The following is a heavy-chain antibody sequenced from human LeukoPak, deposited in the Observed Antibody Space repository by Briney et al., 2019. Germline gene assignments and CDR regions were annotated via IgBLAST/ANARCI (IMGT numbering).Heavy chain of an antibody. CDR2: ISSTGRT. CDR3: AKGAGPPWFDP. D-gene: IGHD6-19*01. CDR1: GGSISSDTYF. Sequence: PSQTLSLTCTASGGSISSDTYFWSWIRQPAGKGLEWIGRISSTGRTDYNPSLTSRVTISVDTSKNQFSMKLSSVTAADTAVYYCAKGAGPPWFDPWGQGTLVTVSS. V-gene: IGHV4-61*02. J-gene: IGHJ5*02.